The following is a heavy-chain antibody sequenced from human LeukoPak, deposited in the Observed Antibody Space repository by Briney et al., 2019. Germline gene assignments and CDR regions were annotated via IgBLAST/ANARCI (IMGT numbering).Heavy chain of an antibody. J-gene: IGHJ5*02. Sequence: ASVKVSCKASGYTFSSYGISWVRQAPGQGLEGMGWIATYNGKTKYAEKVQGRVTMTTDTSTTTAYMELRTLRSDDTAVYYCARDMVGLAADGNWFDPWGQGTLVTVSS. D-gene: IGHD6-13*01. CDR1: GYTFSSYG. V-gene: IGHV1-18*01. CDR3: ARDMVGLAADGNWFDP. CDR2: IATYNGKT.